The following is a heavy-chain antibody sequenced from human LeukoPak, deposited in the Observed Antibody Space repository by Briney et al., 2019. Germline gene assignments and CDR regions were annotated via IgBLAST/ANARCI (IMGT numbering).Heavy chain of an antibody. Sequence: GGSLRLSCAASGFTFDDYAMHWVRQAPGKGLEWVSYISWNSGCIGYADSLKGRFTISRDNAKNSLYLQMNSLRAEDTALYYCAKALRGYSHSIDYWGQGTLITASS. J-gene: IGHJ4*02. V-gene: IGHV3-9*01. CDR3: AKALRGYSHSIDY. CDR1: GFTFDDYA. D-gene: IGHD5-18*01. CDR2: ISWNSGCI.